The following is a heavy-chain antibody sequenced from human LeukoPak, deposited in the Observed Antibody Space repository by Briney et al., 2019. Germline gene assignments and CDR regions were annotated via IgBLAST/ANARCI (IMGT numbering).Heavy chain of an antibody. Sequence: GGSLRLSCAASGFNVSNYVMHWVRHAPGRGLEWVAFIRNDGINKDYADSVKGRFTISRDDSKNTLYLQMNTLRPEDTALYYCAKDRLGMTTSYFDFWGQGTLVTVSS. CDR1: GFNVSNYV. CDR3: AKDRLGMTTSYFDF. CDR2: IRNDGINK. J-gene: IGHJ4*02. V-gene: IGHV3-30*02. D-gene: IGHD5-24*01.